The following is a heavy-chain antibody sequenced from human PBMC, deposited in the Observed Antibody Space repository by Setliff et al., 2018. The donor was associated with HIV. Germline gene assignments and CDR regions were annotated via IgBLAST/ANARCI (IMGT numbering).Heavy chain of an antibody. D-gene: IGHD3-22*01. Sequence: PSETLSLTCIVSGVSTISSSSSYYWGWIRQPPGKGLEWIGYISHSGITYYNPSLKSRVTISVDTSKNHFSLKLNSVTAADTAVYYCARAKYYYDTSAYYGSRDWYFDLWGRGTLVTVS. J-gene: IGHJ2*01. CDR3: ARAKYYYDTSAYYGSRDWYFDL. CDR1: GVSTISSSSSYY. V-gene: IGHV4-39*02. CDR2: ISHSGIT.